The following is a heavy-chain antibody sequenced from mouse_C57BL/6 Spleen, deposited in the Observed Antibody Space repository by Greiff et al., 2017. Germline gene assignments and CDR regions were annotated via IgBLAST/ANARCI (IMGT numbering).Heavy chain of an antibody. CDR3: ARAGTGSYYAMDY. D-gene: IGHD4-1*01. CDR1: GYAFTNYL. J-gene: IGHJ4*01. V-gene: IGHV1-54*01. CDR2: INPGSGGT. Sequence: VQLVESGAELVRPGTSVKVSCKASGYAFTNYLIEWVKQRPGQGLEWIGVINPGSGGTNYNEKFKGKATLTADKSSSTAYMQLSSLTSEDSAVYVCARAGTGSYYAMDYWCQGTSVTVSS.